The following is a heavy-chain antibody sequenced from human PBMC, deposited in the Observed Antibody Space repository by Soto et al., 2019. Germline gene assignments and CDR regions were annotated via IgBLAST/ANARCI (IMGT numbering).Heavy chain of an antibody. CDR3: ARSSSPVEYLDS. CDR1: GGSISSYY. Sequence: SETLSLTCTVSGGSISSYYWSWIRQPPGKGLEWIGYIYYSGSTNYNPSLKSRVTISVDTSKNQFSLKLSSVTAADTAVYSCARSSSPVEYLDSWSHGSPVTASS. V-gene: IGHV4-59*01. J-gene: IGHJ5*01. CDR2: IYYSGST. D-gene: IGHD6-6*01.